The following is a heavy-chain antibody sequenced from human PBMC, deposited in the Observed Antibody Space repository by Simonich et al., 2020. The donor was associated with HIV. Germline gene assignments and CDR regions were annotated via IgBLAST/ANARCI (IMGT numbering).Heavy chain of an antibody. Sequence: QVQLQESGPGLVKPSGTLSLTCAVSGGSISSSNWWSWVRQPPGKGLEWIGEIYHSGSTKYNPSPKSRVSISVDKSKNEFSLKLSSVTAADTAVYFCARLFNWNDGSTFDIWGQGTMVTVSS. J-gene: IGHJ3*02. V-gene: IGHV4-4*02. CDR3: ARLFNWNDGSTFDI. CDR2: IYHSGST. CDR1: GGSISSSNW. D-gene: IGHD1-20*01.